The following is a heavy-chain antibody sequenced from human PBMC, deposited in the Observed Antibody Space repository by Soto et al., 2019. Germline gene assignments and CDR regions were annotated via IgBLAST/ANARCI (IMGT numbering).Heavy chain of an antibody. CDR1: GGTFSSYA. CDR3: ARAITIGYCSGGSCYGANWFDP. CDR2: IIPIFGTA. Sequence: QVQQVQSGAEVKKPGSSVKVSCKASGGTFSSYAISWVRQAPGQGLEWMGGIIPIFGTANYAQKFQGRVTITVDKSTSTAYMELSSLRSEDTAVHYCARAITIGYCSGGSCYGANWFDPWGQGTLVTVSS. D-gene: IGHD2-15*01. J-gene: IGHJ5*02. V-gene: IGHV1-69*06.